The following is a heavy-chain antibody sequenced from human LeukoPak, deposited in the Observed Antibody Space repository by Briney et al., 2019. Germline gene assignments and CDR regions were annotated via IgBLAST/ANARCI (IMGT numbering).Heavy chain of an antibody. CDR1: GGSISSYY. CDR2: IYYGGST. Sequence: PSETLSLTCTVSGGSISSYYWSWIRQPPGKGLDWLGYIYYGGSTYSNPSLKGRVTISMDTSKNQFSLNLSSVTAADTAVYYCARSSVSGTYSGGYWGQGILVTVSS. V-gene: IGHV4-59*08. D-gene: IGHD3-10*01. CDR3: ARSSVSGTYSGGY. J-gene: IGHJ4*02.